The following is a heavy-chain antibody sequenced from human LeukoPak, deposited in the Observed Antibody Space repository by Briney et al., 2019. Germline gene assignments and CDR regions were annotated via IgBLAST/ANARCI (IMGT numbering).Heavy chain of an antibody. CDR2: ISSSSSYI. J-gene: IGHJ4*02. CDR3: ARGEDDFWSGYNFDY. CDR1: GFTFSSYS. V-gene: IGHV3-21*01. D-gene: IGHD3-3*01. Sequence: GGSLRLSCAASGFTFSSYSMNWVRQAPGKGLEWVSSISSSSSYIYYADSVKGRFTISRDNAKNSLYLQMNSLRAEEPAVYYCARGEDDFWSGYNFDYWGQGTLVTVSS.